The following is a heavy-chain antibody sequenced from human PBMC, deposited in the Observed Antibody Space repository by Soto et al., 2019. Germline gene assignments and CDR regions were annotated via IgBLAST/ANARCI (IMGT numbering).Heavy chain of an antibody. CDR1: GFTFSSYS. V-gene: IGHV3-21*01. J-gene: IGHJ6*02. CDR3: ARHFDDEYYYGMDV. Sequence: GGSLRLSCAASGFTFSSYSMNWVRQAPGKGLEWVSSISSSSSYIYYADSVKGRFTISRDNAKNSLYLQMNSLRAEDTAVYYCARHFDDEYYYGMDVWGQGTTVTVSS. D-gene: IGHD1-1*01. CDR2: ISSSSSYI.